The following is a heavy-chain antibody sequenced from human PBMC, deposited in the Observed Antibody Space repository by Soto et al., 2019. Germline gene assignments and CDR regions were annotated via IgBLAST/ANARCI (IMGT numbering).Heavy chain of an antibody. CDR1: GFTFSSYA. V-gene: IGHV3-23*01. CDR3: VTRLEVDYDILTGFWNYMDV. CDR2: ISGSGGST. Sequence: PGGSLRLSCAASGFTFSSYAMSWVRQAPGKGLEWVSAISGSGGSTYYADSVKGRFTISRDNSKNTLYLQMNSLRAEDTAVYYCVTRLEVDYDILTGFWNYMDVWGKGTTVTVSS. J-gene: IGHJ6*03. D-gene: IGHD3-9*01.